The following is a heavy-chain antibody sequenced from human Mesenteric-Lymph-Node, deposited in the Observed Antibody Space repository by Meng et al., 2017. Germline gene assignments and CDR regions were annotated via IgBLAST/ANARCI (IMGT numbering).Heavy chain of an antibody. Sequence: GESLKISCAASGFTLSSYWMHWFRQAPGKGLVWVSRIKSDGSATSYADSVKGRFTISRDNAKNTLYLQMNSLRAEDTAVYYCASGVGVVVAATPGSPWDVWGQGTTVTVSS. CDR1: GFTLSSYW. CDR3: ASGVGVVVAATPGSPWDV. V-gene: IGHV3-74*01. J-gene: IGHJ6*02. CDR2: IKSDGSAT. D-gene: IGHD2-15*01.